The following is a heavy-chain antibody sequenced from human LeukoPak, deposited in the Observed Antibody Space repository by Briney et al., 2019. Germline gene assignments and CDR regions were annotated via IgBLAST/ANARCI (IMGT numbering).Heavy chain of an antibody. CDR3: ARGSPTRELRMEDASTGTDY. Sequence: EASVKVSCKASGYTFTSYDINWVRQATGQGLEWMGWMNPNSGNTGYAQKFQGRVTMTRNTSISTAYMELSSLRSEDTAVYYCARGSPTRELRMEDASTGTDYWGQGTLVTVSS. V-gene: IGHV1-8*01. CDR2: MNPNSGNT. J-gene: IGHJ4*02. D-gene: IGHD1-26*01. CDR1: GYTFTSYD.